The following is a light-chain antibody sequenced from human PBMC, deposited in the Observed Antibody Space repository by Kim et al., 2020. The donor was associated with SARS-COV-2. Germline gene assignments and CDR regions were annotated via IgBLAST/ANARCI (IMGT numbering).Light chain of an antibody. CDR3: FSAADNNLGV. Sequence: VSPGQTATITCSGDVLAKKYARWFQQKPGQAPVLVIYKDTERPSGIPERFSGSSSGTTVTLTISGAQVEDEADYYCFSAADNNLGVFGGGTKVTVL. CDR1: VLAKKY. V-gene: IGLV3-27*01. CDR2: KDT. J-gene: IGLJ3*02.